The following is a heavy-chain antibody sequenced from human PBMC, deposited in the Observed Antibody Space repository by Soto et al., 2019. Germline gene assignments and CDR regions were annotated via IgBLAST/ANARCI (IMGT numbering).Heavy chain of an antibody. Sequence: PSETLSLTCAVSGGSISSSNWWSWVRQPPGKGLEWIGEIYHSGSTNYNPSLKSRVTISVDKSKNQFSLKLSSVTAADTAVYYCARTQYYYDSSGYYFAAFDYWGQGTLVTVSS. J-gene: IGHJ4*02. CDR1: GGSISSSNW. CDR2: IYHSGST. V-gene: IGHV4-4*02. CDR3: ARTQYYYDSSGYYFAAFDY. D-gene: IGHD3-22*01.